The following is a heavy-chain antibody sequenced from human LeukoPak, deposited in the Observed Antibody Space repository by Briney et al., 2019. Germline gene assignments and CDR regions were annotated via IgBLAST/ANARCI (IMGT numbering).Heavy chain of an antibody. CDR1: GGSISSSSYY. CDR3: ARHSAWMIVAYPRDAFDI. D-gene: IGHD3-22*01. Sequence: SETLSLTCTVSGGSISSSSYYWGWIRQPPGKGLEWIGSIYYSGSTYYNPSLKSRVTISVDTSKNQFSLKLSSVTAADTAVYYCARHSAWMIVAYPRDAFDIWGQGTMVTVSS. V-gene: IGHV4-39*01. J-gene: IGHJ3*02. CDR2: IYYSGST.